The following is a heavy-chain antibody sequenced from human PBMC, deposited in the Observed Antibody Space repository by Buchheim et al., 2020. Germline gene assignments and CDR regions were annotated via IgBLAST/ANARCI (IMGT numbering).Heavy chain of an antibody. CDR2: ISSSGSTI. V-gene: IGHV3-48*03. Sequence: EVQLVESGGGLVQPGGSLRLSCAASGFTFSSYEMNWVRQAPGKGLEWVSYISSSGSTIYYADSVKGRFTISRDNAKNSLYLQMNSLRAEDTAVYYCARDSYDSSGYYLLFDYWGQGTL. D-gene: IGHD3-22*01. J-gene: IGHJ4*02. CDR1: GFTFSSYE. CDR3: ARDSYDSSGYYLLFDY.